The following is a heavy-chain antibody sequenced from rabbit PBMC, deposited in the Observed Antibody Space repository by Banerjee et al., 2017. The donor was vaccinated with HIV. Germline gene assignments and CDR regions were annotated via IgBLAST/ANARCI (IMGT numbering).Heavy chain of an antibody. Sequence: QSLEESGGDLVKPGASLTLTCTASGFSFSSVYWIYWVRQAPGKGLEWIGTIYAGSTGSTYYASWAKGRFTISKTSSTTVTLQMTSLTAADTATYFCGREGDDYGDYTLWGPGTLVT. J-gene: IGHJ4*01. CDR3: GREGDDYGDYTL. CDR1: GFSFSSVYW. D-gene: IGHD2-1*01. CDR2: IYAGSTGST. V-gene: IGHV1S40*01.